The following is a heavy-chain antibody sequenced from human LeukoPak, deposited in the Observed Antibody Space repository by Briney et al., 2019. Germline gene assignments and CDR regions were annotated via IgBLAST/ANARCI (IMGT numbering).Heavy chain of an antibody. J-gene: IGHJ4*02. D-gene: IGHD5-12*01. V-gene: IGHV4-59*01. CDR1: GGSISNYY. CDR3: ARERGYSGYAPLDY. Sequence: PSETLSLTCTASGGSISNYYWSWIRQPPGKGLEWIGYIYYSGSTNYNPSLKSRVTISVDTSKNQFSLKPRSVTACDTAGYYFARERGYSGYAPLDYWGQGTLVTVSS. CDR2: IYYSGST.